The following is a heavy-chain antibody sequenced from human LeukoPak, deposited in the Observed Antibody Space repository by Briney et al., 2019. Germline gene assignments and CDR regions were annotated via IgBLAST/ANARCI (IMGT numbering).Heavy chain of an antibody. CDR3: ARDLLELTLIMDY. D-gene: IGHD4/OR15-4a*01. Sequence: PGGSLRPSCAASGFTFSTYGMHWVRQAPGKGLEWVAVIWYDGSNKYYADSVKGRFTISRDNSKNTLYLQMNSLRAEDTAVYYCARDLLELTLIMDYWGQGTLVTVSS. CDR1: GFTFSTYG. J-gene: IGHJ4*02. V-gene: IGHV3-33*08. CDR2: IWYDGSNK.